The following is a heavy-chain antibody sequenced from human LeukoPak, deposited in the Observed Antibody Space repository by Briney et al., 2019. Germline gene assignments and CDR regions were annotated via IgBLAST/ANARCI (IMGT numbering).Heavy chain of an antibody. CDR2: LYYSGST. J-gene: IGHJ3*02. Sequence: PSETLFLTCTVSGGSISSHYRSWIRQRPGAGLEWIGYLYYSGSTNDNPSLKSRVTISVDTSKNQFSLKLSSVTAADAAVYYCARIKRHYDFWSGYSRGAFDIWGQGTMVTVSS. CDR1: GGSISSHY. CDR3: ARIKRHYDFWSGYSRGAFDI. D-gene: IGHD3-3*01. V-gene: IGHV4-59*11.